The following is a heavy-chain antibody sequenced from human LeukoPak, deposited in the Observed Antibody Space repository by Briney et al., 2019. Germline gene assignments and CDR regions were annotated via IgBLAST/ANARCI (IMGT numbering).Heavy chain of an antibody. D-gene: IGHD3-3*01. V-gene: IGHV4-39*07. J-gene: IGHJ6*03. CDR1: GGSISSSSYY. Sequence: SETLSLTCTVSGGSISSSSYYWGWIRQPPGKGLEWIGSIYYSGSTYYNPSLKSRVTISLDTSKNQFSLKLSSVTAADTAVYYCARLGSGSNYYYYYMDVWGKGTTVTVSS. CDR3: ARLGSGSNYYYYYMDV. CDR2: IYYSGST.